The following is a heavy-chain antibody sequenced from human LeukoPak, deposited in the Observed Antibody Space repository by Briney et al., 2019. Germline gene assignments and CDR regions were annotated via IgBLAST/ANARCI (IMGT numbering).Heavy chain of an antibody. Sequence: GGSLRLSCAASGFSFHDYDMHWVRQAPGKGLEWVAGITWDSGRIGYADSVKGRFTVSRDNAQNSLYLQMNSLRPEDTALYYCAKDLDASGRQNDYYYYGMDVWGQGITVTVSS. V-gene: IGHV3-9*01. J-gene: IGHJ6*02. CDR3: AKDLDASGRQNDYYYYGMDV. CDR2: ITWDSGRI. CDR1: GFSFHDYD. D-gene: IGHD3-10*01.